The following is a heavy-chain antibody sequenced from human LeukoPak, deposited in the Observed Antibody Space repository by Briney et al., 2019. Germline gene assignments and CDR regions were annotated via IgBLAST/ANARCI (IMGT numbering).Heavy chain of an antibody. CDR3: ARESPLLWGAFDI. Sequence: SETLSLTCTVSGGSISSGSHYWSWIRQPAGKGLEWIGRIYTSGSTNYNPSLKSRVTISVDTSKNQFSLKLSSVTAADTAVYYCARESPLLWGAFDIWGQGTMVTVSP. V-gene: IGHV4-61*02. J-gene: IGHJ3*02. CDR1: GGSISSGSHY. D-gene: IGHD3-10*01. CDR2: IYTSGST.